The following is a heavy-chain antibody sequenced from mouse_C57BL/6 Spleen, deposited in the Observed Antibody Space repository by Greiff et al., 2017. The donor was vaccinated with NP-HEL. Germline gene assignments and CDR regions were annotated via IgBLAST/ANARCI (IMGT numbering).Heavy chain of an antibody. J-gene: IGHJ2*01. CDR3: ARAPLYYGSSYYFDY. V-gene: IGHV1-9*01. CDR1: GYTFTGYW. Sequence: VQLQQSGAELMKPGASVKLSCKATGYTFTGYWIEWVKQRPGHGLEWIGEILPGSGSTNNNEKFKGKATFTADTSSNTAYMQLSSLTTEDSAIYYGARAPLYYGSSYYFDYWGQGTTLTVSS. CDR2: ILPGSGST. D-gene: IGHD1-1*01.